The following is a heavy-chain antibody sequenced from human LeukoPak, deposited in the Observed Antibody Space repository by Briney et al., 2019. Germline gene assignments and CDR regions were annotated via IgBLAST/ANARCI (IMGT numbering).Heavy chain of an antibody. D-gene: IGHD3-9*01. CDR3: GRAEHDWGSDY. CDR2: IYYRPKWYS. V-gene: IGHV6-1*01. CDR1: GDSVSGNRAT. J-gene: IGHJ4*02. Sequence: SQTLSLTCDISGDSVSGNRATWNWLRQSPSRGLEWLGRIYYRPKWYSDYAVSVKGRITINPDTSKNQFSLLLNSVTPEDTAVYFCGRAEHDWGSDYWGQGTLVTVSS.